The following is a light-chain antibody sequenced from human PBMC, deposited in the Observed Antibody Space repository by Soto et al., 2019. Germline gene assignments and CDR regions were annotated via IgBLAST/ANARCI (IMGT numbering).Light chain of an antibody. CDR1: QGIRND. CDR2: GAS. CDR3: LQDYNYPRT. Sequence: AIQMTQSQSSLSASVGDRVTITCRASQGIRNDLGWYQQKPGKAPKLLIYGASSLQSGVPSRFSGSGSGTDFTLTISSLQPEDFATYYCLQDYNYPRTFGQGTKVEI. J-gene: IGKJ1*01. V-gene: IGKV1-6*01.